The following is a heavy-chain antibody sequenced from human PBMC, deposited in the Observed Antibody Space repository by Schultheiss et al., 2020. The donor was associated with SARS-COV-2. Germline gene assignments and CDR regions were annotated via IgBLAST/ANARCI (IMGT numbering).Heavy chain of an antibody. V-gene: IGHV4-34*01. J-gene: IGHJ6*02. CDR1: SGSFSGYY. Sequence: SETLSLTCAVYSGSFSGYYWSWIRQPPGKGLEWIGEIDHSGSPNYNPSLKRRVTISVDTSKNQFSLKLSSVTAADTAVYYCAREAYGDYNSNYYYYGMDVWGQGTTVTVSS. D-gene: IGHD4-17*01. CDR3: AREAYGDYNSNYYYYGMDV. CDR2: IDHSGSP.